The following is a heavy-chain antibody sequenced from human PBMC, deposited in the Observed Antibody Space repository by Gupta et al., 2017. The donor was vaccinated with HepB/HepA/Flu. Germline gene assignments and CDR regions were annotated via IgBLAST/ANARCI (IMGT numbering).Heavy chain of an antibody. D-gene: IGHD3-10*01. Sequence: QVHLVESGGGLVQPGRSLKLSCAASGFTFNNYAMHCVRQAPGKGLEWVALISYDGIFKYYADSVTGRFTVSRDNSKNTFNLQLHSLTSEDTAIYYCARGSEVRNQPPLFLHFDSWGQGTLVTVSS. CDR2: ISYDGIFK. CDR3: ARGSEVRNQPPLFLHFDS. V-gene: IGHV3-30-3*01. J-gene: IGHJ5*01. CDR1: GFTFNNYA.